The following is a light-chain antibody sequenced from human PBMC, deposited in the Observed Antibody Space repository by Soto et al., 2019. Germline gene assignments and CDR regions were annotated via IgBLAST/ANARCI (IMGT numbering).Light chain of an antibody. Sequence: QSVLTQPPSVSGAPGQRVSSSCTGSSSNIGAGYDAHWYQQLPGKVPRLLIYNDNNRPSGVPDRFSGSKSGTAASLASRGLQAEDEAIYYCRSSDNSLNGAVFGPGTQVTVL. V-gene: IGLV1-40*01. CDR1: SSNIGAGYD. J-gene: IGLJ1*01. CDR3: RSSDNSLNGAV. CDR2: NDN.